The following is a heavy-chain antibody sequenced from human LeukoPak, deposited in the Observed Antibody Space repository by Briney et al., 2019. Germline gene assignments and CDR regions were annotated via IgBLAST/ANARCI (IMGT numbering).Heavy chain of an antibody. J-gene: IGHJ4*02. Sequence: SQTLSLTCTVSGGSISSGGYYWSWIRQHPGKGLEWIGYIYYSGSTYYNPSLKSRVTISVDTSKNQLSLKLSSVTAADTAVYYCARGRQVSGSPIFDYRGQGTLVTVSS. CDR1: GGSISSGGYY. D-gene: IGHD3-10*01. CDR3: ARGRQVSGSPIFDY. CDR2: IYYSGST. V-gene: IGHV4-31*03.